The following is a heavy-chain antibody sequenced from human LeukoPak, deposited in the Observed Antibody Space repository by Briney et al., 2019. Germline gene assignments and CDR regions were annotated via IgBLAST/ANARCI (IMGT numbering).Heavy chain of an antibody. D-gene: IGHD3-3*01. CDR3: ARANYDFWSGPQYCFDP. J-gene: IGHJ5*02. CDR1: GGSISSGGYY. CDR2: IYYSGST. Sequence: SETLSLTCTVSGGSISSGGYYWSWIRQHPGKGLEWIGYIYYSGSTYYNPSLKSRVTISVDTSKNQFSLKLSSVTAADTAVYYCARANYDFWSGPQYCFDPWGQGTLVTVSS. V-gene: IGHV4-31*03.